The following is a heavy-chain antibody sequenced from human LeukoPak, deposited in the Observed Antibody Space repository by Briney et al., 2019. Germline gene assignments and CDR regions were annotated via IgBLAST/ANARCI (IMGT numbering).Heavy chain of an antibody. Sequence: SETLSLTCTVSGGSVSDYYWSWIRQSPGKGLEWIGYIYYTGSTSYNPSLRSRVTMSADTSKNQFSLKLSSVTAADTAVYCCASRKLGNDYWGQGTLVTVSS. D-gene: IGHD7-27*01. J-gene: IGHJ4*02. CDR3: ASRKLGNDY. V-gene: IGHV4-59*02. CDR1: GGSVSDYY. CDR2: IYYTGST.